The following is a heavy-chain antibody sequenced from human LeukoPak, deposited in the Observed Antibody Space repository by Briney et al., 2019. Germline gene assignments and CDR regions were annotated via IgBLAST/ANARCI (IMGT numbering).Heavy chain of an antibody. CDR2: IYSGGST. Sequence: GGSLRLSCAASGFTVSSNYMSWVRQAPGKGLEWVSVIYSGGSTYYADSVKGRFTISRDNSKNTLYLQMNSLRAEDTAVYYCARDNGGSGSYFRLDYWGQGTLVTVSP. J-gene: IGHJ4*02. CDR1: GFTVSSNY. D-gene: IGHD3-10*01. CDR3: ARDNGGSGSYFRLDY. V-gene: IGHV3-53*01.